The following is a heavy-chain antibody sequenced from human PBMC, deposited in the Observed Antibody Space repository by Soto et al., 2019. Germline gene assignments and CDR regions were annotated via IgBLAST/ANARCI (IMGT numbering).Heavy chain of an antibody. V-gene: IGHV1-46*01. Sequence: QVQLVQSGAEVKKPGASVKVSCKASGYIFTSYYIHWVRQAPGQGLEWMAIINPLPTSGSTNYAQEFQGRVTVTRDTSTSTVYMELNSLRSDDTAIYYCARDLAAAAYWGQGTLVTVSS. J-gene: IGHJ4*02. CDR1: GYIFTSYY. CDR3: ARDLAAAAY. CDR2: INPLPTSGST. D-gene: IGHD6-13*01.